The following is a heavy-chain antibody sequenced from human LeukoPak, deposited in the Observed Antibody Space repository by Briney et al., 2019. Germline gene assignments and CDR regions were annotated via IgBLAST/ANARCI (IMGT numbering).Heavy chain of an antibody. CDR1: GGSISSYY. J-gene: IGHJ4*02. CDR3: ARDRPGGSSLDY. V-gene: IGHV4-59*01. Sequence: SETLSLTCTVSGGSISSYYWSWIRQPAGKGLEWIGYIYYSGSTNYNPSLKSRVTISVDTSKNQFSLKLSSVTAADTAVYYCARDRPGGSSLDYWGQGTLVTVSS. D-gene: IGHD6-13*01. CDR2: IYYSGST.